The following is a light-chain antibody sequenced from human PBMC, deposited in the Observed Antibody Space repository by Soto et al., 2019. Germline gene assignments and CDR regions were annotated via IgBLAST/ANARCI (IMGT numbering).Light chain of an antibody. CDR3: QQYNSWPIT. Sequence: EVLMTQSPDTLYVSPGERVTLSCRASQNVSDNLAWYQQTPGQGPRLLVYRASTMTLGIPARFSGSESGTAFIPTTSSSQSADFAVYYCQQYNSWPITFGQGTRLEIK. V-gene: IGKV3-15*01. J-gene: IGKJ5*01. CDR1: QNVSDN. CDR2: RAS.